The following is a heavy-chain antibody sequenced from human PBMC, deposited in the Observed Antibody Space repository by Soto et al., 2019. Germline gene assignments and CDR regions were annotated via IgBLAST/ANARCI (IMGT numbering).Heavy chain of an antibody. J-gene: IGHJ4*01. V-gene: IGHV1-8*02. CDR1: GYTFTTHN. Sequence: ASVNVSFKASGYTFTTHNINWVRQATGQGLELMGWMNPNSGTTGYAQKFQERITLTRDTSKTPAYMELSSLTSDEKAVYFCVRDGGAESYWGQGTQVTVSS. CDR2: MNPNSGTT. D-gene: IGHD2-15*01. CDR3: VRDGGAESY.